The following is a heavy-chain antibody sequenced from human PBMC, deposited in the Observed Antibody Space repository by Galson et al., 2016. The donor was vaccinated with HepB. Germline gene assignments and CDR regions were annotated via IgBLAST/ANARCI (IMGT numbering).Heavy chain of an antibody. D-gene: IGHD3-22*01. J-gene: IGHJ4*02. Sequence: SETLSLTCSVSGASISSSRYYWGWIRQPPGKGLEWIGSIYYSASAYYSPALKSRVTMSLDTSKNQFSLKLTSVTAADAAGDYCASRLYYSSDYWGQGILVTVSS. V-gene: IGHV4-39*01. CDR3: ASRLYYSSDY. CDR1: GASISSSRYY. CDR2: IYYSASA.